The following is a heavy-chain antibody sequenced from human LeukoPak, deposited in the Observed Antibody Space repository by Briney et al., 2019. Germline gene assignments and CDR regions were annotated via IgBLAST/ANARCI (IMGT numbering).Heavy chain of an antibody. CDR3: ARAPGEMATSAFDY. Sequence: SETLSLTCTVSGGSISSSTDNWGWIRQPPGKGLEWIGRIYTSGSTNYNPSLKSRVTISVDTSKNQFSLKLSSVTAADTAVYYCARAPGEMATSAFDYWGQGTLVTVSS. V-gene: IGHV4-61*02. CDR1: GGSISSSTDN. J-gene: IGHJ4*02. CDR2: IYTSGST. D-gene: IGHD5-24*01.